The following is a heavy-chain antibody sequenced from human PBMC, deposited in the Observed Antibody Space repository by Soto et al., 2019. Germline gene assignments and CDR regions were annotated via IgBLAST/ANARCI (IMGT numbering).Heavy chain of an antibody. Sequence: QVQLVQSGAEMQQPGASVRVSCKASGGTFSKYAFSWVRQAPGQGLEWLGGTIPMFGPPKYAQKIQGRVAISADESTATVYMELSSLRSEDTAVYFCARPLRDRNYYYGMAVWGQGTTVTVSS. V-gene: IGHV1-69*01. CDR1: GGTFSKYA. J-gene: IGHJ6*02. CDR3: ARPLRDRNYYYGMAV. D-gene: IGHD3-22*01. CDR2: TIPMFGPP.